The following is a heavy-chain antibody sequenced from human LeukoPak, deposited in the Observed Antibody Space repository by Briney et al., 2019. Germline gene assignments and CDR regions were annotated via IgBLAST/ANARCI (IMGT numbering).Heavy chain of an antibody. J-gene: IGHJ3*02. CDR3: ARVISGFLTGYYDPFDI. CDR2: FNPNSNSA. CDR1: GYTFTSYD. D-gene: IGHD3-9*01. V-gene: IGHV1-8*03. Sequence: GASVKVSCKASGYTFTSYDINWVRQATGQGLEWMGWFNPNSNSAGYAQNFQGRVTITGDTSMSTAYMELPSLRSEDTAVYYCARVISGFLTGYYDPFDIWGQGTMVTVSS.